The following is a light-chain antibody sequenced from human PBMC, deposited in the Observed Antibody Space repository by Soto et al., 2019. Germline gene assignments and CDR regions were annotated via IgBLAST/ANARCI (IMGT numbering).Light chain of an antibody. V-gene: IGKV1-39*01. CDR1: QSISNY. J-gene: IGKJ1*01. CDR3: RQSNSSPDT. Sequence: IQMTQSPSSLSASVGDRVTITCRASQSISNYLNWYQQKPGKAPKLLIYAASSLQVGVASRFRGSGSGTDFTITISTLQPEDVATYYFRQSNSSPDTFGHGTKVEI. CDR2: AAS.